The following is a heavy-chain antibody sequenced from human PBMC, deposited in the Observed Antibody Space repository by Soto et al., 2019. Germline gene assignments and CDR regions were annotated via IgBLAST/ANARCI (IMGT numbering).Heavy chain of an antibody. D-gene: IGHD6-13*01. Sequence: SETLSLTCTVSGGSISSSSYYWGWIRQPPGKGLEWIGSIYYSGSTYYNPSLKSRVTISVDTSKNQFSLKLSSVTAADTAVYYCASQQLVHYYYGMDVWGQGATVTVSS. V-gene: IGHV4-39*01. CDR1: GGSISSSSYY. CDR3: ASQQLVHYYYGMDV. J-gene: IGHJ6*02. CDR2: IYYSGST.